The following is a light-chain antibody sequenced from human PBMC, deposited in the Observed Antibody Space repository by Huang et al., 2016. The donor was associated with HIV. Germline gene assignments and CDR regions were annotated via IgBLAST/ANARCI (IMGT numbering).Light chain of an antibody. J-gene: IGKJ2*01. Sequence: DIQMTQSPSSLSASVGDRVTITCRASQSISTYLNWYQHQPGKAPKRLIFAAASLQSGVPSRFSGSGSETDFTLTISSLQREDFATYYCQQSYSSPHTFGQGTKLEIK. CDR3: QQSYSSPHT. CDR1: QSISTY. CDR2: AAA. V-gene: IGKV1-39*01.